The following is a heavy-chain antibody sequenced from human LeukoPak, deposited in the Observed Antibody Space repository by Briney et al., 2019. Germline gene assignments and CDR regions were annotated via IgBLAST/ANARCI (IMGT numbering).Heavy chain of an antibody. J-gene: IGHJ4*02. CDR1: GYTFTGYY. V-gene: IGHV1-2*02. CDR3: ARGSKYSSGWYLH. CDR2: INPNSGGT. Sequence: AAVKVSCKASGYTFTGYYMHWVRQAPGQGLEWMGWINPNSGGTNYAQKFQGRVTMTRDTSISTAYMELSRLRSDDTAVYYCARGSKYSSGWYLHWGQGTLVTVSS. D-gene: IGHD6-19*01.